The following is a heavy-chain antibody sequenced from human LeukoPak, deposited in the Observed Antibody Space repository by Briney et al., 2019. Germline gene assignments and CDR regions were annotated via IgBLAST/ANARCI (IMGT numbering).Heavy chain of an antibody. CDR1: GFTFSSYD. V-gene: IGHV3-23*01. J-gene: IGHJ4*02. D-gene: IGHD3-10*01. CDR3: AKDRDYSGSGNYYYYYFDS. CDR2: ISGSGHST. Sequence: GGSLRLSCAASGFTFSSYDMMWVRQAPGKGLEWVSSISGSGHSTYYADSVKGRFTVSRDNSKNTLHLQMNSLRAEDTAVYYCAKDRDYSGSGNYYYYYFDSWGQGTLVTVSS.